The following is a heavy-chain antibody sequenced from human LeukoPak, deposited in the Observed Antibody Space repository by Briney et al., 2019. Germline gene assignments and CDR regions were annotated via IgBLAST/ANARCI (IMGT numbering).Heavy chain of an antibody. CDR1: GYTFTSYG. CDR3: ARDPVYAMLRGTPRFNGMDV. V-gene: IGHV1-18*01. CDR2: ISAYNGNT. D-gene: IGHD2-8*01. J-gene: IGHJ6*02. Sequence: GASVKVSCKASGYTFTSYGISWVRQAPGQGLEWMGWISAYNGNTNYAQKLQGRVTMTTDTSTSTAYMELRSLRSDDTAVYYCARDPVYAMLRGTPRFNGMDVWGQGTTVTVSS.